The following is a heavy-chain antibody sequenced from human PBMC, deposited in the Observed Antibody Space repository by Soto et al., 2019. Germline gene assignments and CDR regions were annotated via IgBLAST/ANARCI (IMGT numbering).Heavy chain of an antibody. CDR3: AKVRASYLSASYFYYGLDV. CDR2: ISGSGSSV. CDR1: GFTFSHYV. V-gene: IGHV3-23*01. Sequence: EVELLESGGGLVRPGGSLRLSCAASGFTFSHYVLSWVRQSPERGLEWVSSISGSGSSVYVADSVRGRFIMSRDLSTNTGSLQMNSLRAEDTAVYYCAKVRASYLSASYFYYGLDVWGQGTTVTVSS. J-gene: IGHJ6*01. D-gene: IGHD3-10*01.